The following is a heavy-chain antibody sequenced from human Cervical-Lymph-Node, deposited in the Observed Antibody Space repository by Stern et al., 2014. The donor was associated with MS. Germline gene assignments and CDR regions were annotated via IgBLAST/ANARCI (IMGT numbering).Heavy chain of an antibody. Sequence: VQLVESGGGVVQPGRSLRLSCAASGFTFSRYGMHWVRQAPDKGLEWVAVISYDGSKKYYADSVIGRFTIYRDNSKNTLYLQMNSLRAEDTAVYYCAKDRVSSTNLRRASDIWGQGTVVTVSS. CDR2: ISYDGSKK. J-gene: IGHJ3*02. CDR3: AKDRVSSTNLRRASDI. CDR1: GFTFSRYG. D-gene: IGHD2-2*01. V-gene: IGHV3-30*18.